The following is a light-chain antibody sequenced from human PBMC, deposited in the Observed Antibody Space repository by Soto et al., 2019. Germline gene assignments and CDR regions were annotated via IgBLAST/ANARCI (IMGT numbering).Light chain of an antibody. CDR3: QQYDDLPMT. V-gene: IGKV1-33*01. CDR2: DAS. CDR1: QDISHY. J-gene: IGKJ5*01. Sequence: DIEMTQSPSSLSASVGDRVTITWQASQDISHYLNWYQQKPGKALKLLIYDASNLHPGVASRARGGGSGAAVSFNITSLQPEDVATNYCQQYDDLPMTFGQGTRLEIK.